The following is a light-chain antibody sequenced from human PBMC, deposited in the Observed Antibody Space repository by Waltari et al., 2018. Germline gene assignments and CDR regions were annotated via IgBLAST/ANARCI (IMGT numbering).Light chain of an antibody. CDR2: QVS. CDR1: QSLLHSNGNTY. J-gene: IGKJ2*03. Sequence: DIVMTQSTLSLSITPGQPASISCRSSQSLLHSNGNTYLSWYQQKAGQPPRLLIYQVSNRYSGIPDRFSGSGVGTDFTLKISRVEAEDVGVYYCGQGTHLYSFGQGTKVEIK. CDR3: GQGTHLYS. V-gene: IGKV2-30*02.